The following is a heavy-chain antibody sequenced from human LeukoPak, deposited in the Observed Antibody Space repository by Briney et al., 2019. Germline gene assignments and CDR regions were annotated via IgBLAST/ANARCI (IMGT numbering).Heavy chain of an antibody. CDR3: APGSDSGYYRVGTYFDY. CDR1: GYTFNGYY. J-gene: IGHJ4*02. Sequence: ASVKVSCKASGYTFNGYYMHWVRQAPGQGLEWMGWINPNSGGTNYAQKFQGRVTMTRDTSISTAYMELSRLRSDDTAVYYCAPGSDSGYYRVGTYFDYWGQGTLVTVSS. CDR2: INPNSGGT. V-gene: IGHV1-2*02. D-gene: IGHD5-12*01.